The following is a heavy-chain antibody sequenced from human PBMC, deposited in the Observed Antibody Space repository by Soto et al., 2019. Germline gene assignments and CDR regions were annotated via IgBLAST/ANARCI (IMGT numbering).Heavy chain of an antibody. CDR2: VKDGGHT. Sequence: QVQLQQWGAGLLKPSETLSLNCAVTGGSLSGYYWSWIRQPPGKGLEWIGEVKDGGHTNYSPSLRGLVTLSSDTSNNQFSLRLNSVTAADTGVYYCARGQEGVVATHWDQGSLVTLSS. CDR3: ARGQEGVVATH. V-gene: IGHV4-34*01. D-gene: IGHD5-12*01. CDR1: GGSLSGYY. J-gene: IGHJ4*02.